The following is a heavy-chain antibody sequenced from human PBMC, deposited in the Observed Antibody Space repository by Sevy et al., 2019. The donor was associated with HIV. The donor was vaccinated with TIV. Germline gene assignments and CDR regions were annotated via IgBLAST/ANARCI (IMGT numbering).Heavy chain of an antibody. CDR3: AKDTLYSSSSNY. CDR2: ISGSGGST. D-gene: IGHD6-6*01. J-gene: IGHJ4*01. Sequence: GGYLRLSCAASGFTFSSYAMSWVRQAPGKGLEWVSAISGSGGSTYYTDSVKGRFTISRDNSKNTLYLQMNSLRAEDTAVYYCAKDTLYSSSSNYWGHGTLVTVSS. CDR1: GFTFSSYA. V-gene: IGHV3-23*01.